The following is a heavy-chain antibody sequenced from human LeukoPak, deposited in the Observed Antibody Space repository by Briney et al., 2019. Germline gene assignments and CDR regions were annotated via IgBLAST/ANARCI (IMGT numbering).Heavy chain of an antibody. CDR1: GYTFTGYD. V-gene: IGHV1-8*01. J-gene: IGHJ5*02. D-gene: IGHD3-10*01. Sequence: ASVKVSCKASGYTFTGYDINWVRQATGQGLEWMGWMNPNSGNTGYAQKFKGRVTMTRNTSISTAYMELSSLRSEDTAVYYCARDGSGSGSYLSWFDPWGQGTLVTVSS. CDR2: MNPNSGNT. CDR3: ARDGSGSGSYLSWFDP.